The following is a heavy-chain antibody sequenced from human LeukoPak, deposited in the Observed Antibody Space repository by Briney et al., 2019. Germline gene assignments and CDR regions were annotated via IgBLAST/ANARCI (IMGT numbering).Heavy chain of an antibody. CDR2: ISSSSSYT. V-gene: IGHV3-11*03. CDR1: GFTFSDYY. CDR3: ARYIDYYDSSGYWDY. Sequence: GGSLRLSCAASGFTFSDYYMSWIRQAPGKGLEWVSYISSSSSYTNYADSVKGRFTISRDNAKNSLYLRMNSLRAEDTAVYYCARYIDYYDSSGYWDYWGQGTLVTVSS. D-gene: IGHD3-22*01. J-gene: IGHJ4*02.